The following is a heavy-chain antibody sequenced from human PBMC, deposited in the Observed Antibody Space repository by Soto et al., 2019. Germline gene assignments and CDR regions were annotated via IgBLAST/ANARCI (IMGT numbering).Heavy chain of an antibody. CDR2: ISSSSSYI. V-gene: IGHV3-21*01. Sequence: EVQLVESGGGLVKPGGSLRLSCAASGFTFSSYSMNWVRQAPGKGLKWVSSISSSSSYIYYADSVKGRFTISRDNAKNSLYLQMNSLRAEDTAVYYCATETGTTLNGMDVWGQGTTVTVSS. J-gene: IGHJ6*02. CDR3: ATETGTTLNGMDV. D-gene: IGHD1-7*01. CDR1: GFTFSSYS.